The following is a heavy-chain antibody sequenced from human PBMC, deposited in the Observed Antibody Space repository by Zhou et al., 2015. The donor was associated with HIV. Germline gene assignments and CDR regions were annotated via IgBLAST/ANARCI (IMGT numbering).Heavy chain of an antibody. CDR2: FRTGDNSP. CDR3: ARELADGGSLDY. J-gene: IGHJ4*02. D-gene: IGHD2-15*01. V-gene: IGHV1-3*05. CDR1: GYTFIDFS. Sequence: QVQLVQSETEERRPGASVKVSCQTSGYTFIDFSIFWVRQAPGRGLEWMGWFRTGDNSPRYSQKFWDRLFFTRDLSANTVSMELRSLTFEDTAIYFCARELADGGSLDYWGQGTLVTVSS.